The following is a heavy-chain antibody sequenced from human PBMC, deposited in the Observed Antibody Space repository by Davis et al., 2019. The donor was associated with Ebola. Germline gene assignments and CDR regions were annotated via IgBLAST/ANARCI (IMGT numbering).Heavy chain of an antibody. CDR1: GGSFSGYY. V-gene: IGHV4-34*01. Sequence: MPSETLSLTCPLYGGSFSGYYWSWIRQPPGKGLEWIGEINHSGSTNYNPSLKSRVTISVDTSKNQLSLKLSSVTAADTAVYYCASNTGIVGADFDYWGQGTLVTVSS. D-gene: IGHD1-26*01. CDR3: ASNTGIVGADFDY. J-gene: IGHJ4*02. CDR2: INHSGST.